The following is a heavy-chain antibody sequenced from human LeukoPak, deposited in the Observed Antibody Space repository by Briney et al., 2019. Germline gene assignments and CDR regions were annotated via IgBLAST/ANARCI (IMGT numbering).Heavy chain of an antibody. V-gene: IGHV4-34*01. J-gene: IGHJ4*02. CDR2: INHSGST. CDR3: ARGWYYFDY. Sequence: SETPSLTCAVYGGSFSGYYWSWIRQPPGKGLEWIGEINHSGSTNYNPSLKSRVTISVDTSKNQFSLKLSSVTAADTAVYYCARGWYYFDYWGQGTLVTVSS. D-gene: IGHD2-15*01. CDR1: GGSFSGYY.